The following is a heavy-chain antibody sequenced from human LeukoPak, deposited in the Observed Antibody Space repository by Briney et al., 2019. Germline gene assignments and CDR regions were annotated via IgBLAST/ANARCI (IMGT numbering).Heavy chain of an antibody. CDR2: INPNSGGT. J-gene: IGHJ4*02. Sequence: ASVKVSCKASGYTFTSYGISWVRQAPGQGPEWMGWINPNSGGTNYAQKFQGWVTMTRDTSISTAYMELSRLRSDDTAVYYCARAVAGTFGLHDYWGQGTLVTVSS. D-gene: IGHD6-19*01. V-gene: IGHV1-2*04. CDR1: GYTFTSYG. CDR3: ARAVAGTFGLHDY.